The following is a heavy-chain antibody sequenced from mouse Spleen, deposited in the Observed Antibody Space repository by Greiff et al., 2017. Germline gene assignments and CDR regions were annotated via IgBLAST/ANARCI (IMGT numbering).Heavy chain of an antibody. V-gene: IGHV1-66*01. CDR1: GYSFTSYY. J-gene: IGHJ3*01. Sequence: VQLQQSGPELVKPGASVKISCKASGYSFTSYYIHWVKQRPGQGLEWIGWIYPGSGNTKYNEKFKGKATLTADTSSSTAYMQLSSLTSEDSAVYYWARREGAARVFAYWGQGTLVTVSA. CDR3: ARREGAARVFAY. CDR2: IYPGSGNT. D-gene: IGHD3-1*01.